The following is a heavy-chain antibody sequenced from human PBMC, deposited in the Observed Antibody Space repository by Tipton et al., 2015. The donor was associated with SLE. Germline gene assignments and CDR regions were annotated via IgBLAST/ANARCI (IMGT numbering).Heavy chain of an antibody. CDR3: ASVPLEKYYDSSGVQDY. Sequence: TLSLTCTVSGDSISSSSYYWGWIRQPPGKGLEWIGSIYYSGSTYYNPSLKSRATISVDTSKNQFSLKLSSVTAADTAVYYCASVPLEKYYDSSGVQDYWGQGTLVTVSS. D-gene: IGHD3-22*01. CDR1: GDSISSSSYY. V-gene: IGHV4-39*07. J-gene: IGHJ4*02. CDR2: IYYSGST.